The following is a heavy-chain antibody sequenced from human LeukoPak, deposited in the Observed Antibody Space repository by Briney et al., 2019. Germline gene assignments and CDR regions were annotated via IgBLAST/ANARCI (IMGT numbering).Heavy chain of an antibody. V-gene: IGHV3-74*01. CDR2: INSDGSST. D-gene: IGHD3-16*01. CDR3: AKGSRIWGNYYFDF. Sequence: SGGSLRLSCAASGFTFSSYWMHWVRQVPGKGLVWVSRINSDGSSTSYADSVKGRFTISRDSSKNTLYLQMNSLRAEDTAVYYCAKGSRIWGNYYFDFWGQGTLVTVSS. CDR1: GFTFSSYW. J-gene: IGHJ4*02.